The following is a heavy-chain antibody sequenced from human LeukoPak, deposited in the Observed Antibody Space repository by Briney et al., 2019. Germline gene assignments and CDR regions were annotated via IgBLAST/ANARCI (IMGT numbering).Heavy chain of an antibody. V-gene: IGHV4-4*02. J-gene: IGHJ4*02. D-gene: IGHD3-3*01. CDR3: ARGEMYYDFWSGYYTPYYFDY. CDR1: GGSINNNKW. Sequence: SETLSLTCVVSGGSINNNKWWSWVRQPPGKGLEWIGDVYYSGSTNYNPSLKSRVTMSVDKSKNQFSLKLSSVTAADTAVYYCARGEMYYDFWSGYYTPYYFDYWGQGTLVTVSS. CDR2: VYYSGST.